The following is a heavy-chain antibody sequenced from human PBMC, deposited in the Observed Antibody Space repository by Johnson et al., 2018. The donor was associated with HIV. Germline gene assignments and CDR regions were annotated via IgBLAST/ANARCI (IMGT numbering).Heavy chain of an antibody. CDR3: AKSTQASIVRESGPYGAFDI. CDR2: ISYDGSNK. D-gene: IGHD3-10*01. CDR1: GFRFSSSW. V-gene: IGHV3-30*18. J-gene: IGHJ3*02. Sequence: QVQLVESGGGLVQPGGSLRLSCTASGFRFSSSWMHWVRQAPGKGLEWVAVISYDGSNKYYAGSVKGRFTVSRDNSQNTLYLEMNGLRPEDTALYYCAKSTQASIVRESGPYGAFDIWGLGTMVTVSS.